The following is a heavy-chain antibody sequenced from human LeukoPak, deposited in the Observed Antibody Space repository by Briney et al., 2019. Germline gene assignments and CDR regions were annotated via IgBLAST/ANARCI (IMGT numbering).Heavy chain of an antibody. CDR3: AGDLVSGAYTFDI. CDR2: ISSSGATI. Sequence: PGGSLRLSCAASGSTFSSFSTYDFNWVRQAPGKGLEWVSCISSSGATIYYADSVKGRFTVSRDNAKNSLYLQMNSLRAEDTAIYYCAGDLVSGAYTFDIWGHGTMVTVSS. D-gene: IGHD3-16*01. V-gene: IGHV3-48*03. J-gene: IGHJ3*02. CDR1: GSTFSS.